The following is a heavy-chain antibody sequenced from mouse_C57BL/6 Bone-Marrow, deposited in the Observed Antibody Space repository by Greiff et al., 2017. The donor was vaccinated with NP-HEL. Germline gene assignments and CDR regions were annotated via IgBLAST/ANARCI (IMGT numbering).Heavy chain of an antibody. D-gene: IGHD2-4*01. V-gene: IGHV5-6*02. Sequence: EVNLVESGGDLVKPGGSLKLSCAASGFTFSSYGMSWVRQTPDKRLEWVATISSGGSYTYYPDSVKGRFTISRDNAKNTLYLQMSSLKSEDTAMYYCARRYYDYDGFAYWGQGTLVTVSA. CDR1: GFTFSSYG. CDR2: ISSGGSYT. J-gene: IGHJ3*01. CDR3: ARRYYDYDGFAY.